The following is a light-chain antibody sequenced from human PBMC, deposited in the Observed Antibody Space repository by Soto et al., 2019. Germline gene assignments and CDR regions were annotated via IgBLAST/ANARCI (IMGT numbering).Light chain of an antibody. CDR2: EVT. J-gene: IGLJ1*01. CDR3: SSYTTSAPYV. V-gene: IGLV2-14*01. CDR1: SSDVGAYNF. Sequence: QSVRTQPASVSGSPGQAITISCTGTSSDVGAYNFVSWYQHHPGRAPKLIIYEVTIRPSGVSNRFSGSKSGNTASLTISGLQAEDEADYSCSSYTTSAPYVFGSGTKVTVL.